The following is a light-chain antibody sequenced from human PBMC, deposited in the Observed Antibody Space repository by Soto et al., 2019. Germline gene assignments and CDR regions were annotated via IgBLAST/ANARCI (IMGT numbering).Light chain of an antibody. CDR1: SGHSSYA. V-gene: IGLV4-69*01. CDR3: QTWGTGIQV. CDR2: LNSDGSH. Sequence: QLVLTQSPSASASLGASVKLTCTLSSGHSSYAIAWHQQQPEKGPRYLMNLNSDGSHSKGDGIPDRFSGSGSGAERYFTISSLQSEDETDYYCQTWGTGIQVFGGGTKLTVL. J-gene: IGLJ3*02.